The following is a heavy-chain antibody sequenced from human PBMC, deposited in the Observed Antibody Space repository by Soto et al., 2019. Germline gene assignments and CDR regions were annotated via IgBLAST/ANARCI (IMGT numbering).Heavy chain of an antibody. Sequence: PSETLSLTCAVYGGSFSGYYWSWIRQPPGKGLEWIGEINHSGSTNYNPSLKSRVTISVDTSKNQFSLKLSSVTAADTAVYYCARLLYDFWSGSLSLYYYYMDVWGKGTTVTVSS. D-gene: IGHD3-3*01. J-gene: IGHJ6*03. V-gene: IGHV4-34*01. CDR1: GGSFSGYY. CDR3: ARLLYDFWSGSLSLYYYYMDV. CDR2: INHSGST.